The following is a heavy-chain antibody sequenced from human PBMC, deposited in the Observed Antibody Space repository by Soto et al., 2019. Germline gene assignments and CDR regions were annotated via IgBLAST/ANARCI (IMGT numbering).Heavy chain of an antibody. CDR2: IYYSGST. D-gene: IGHD3-3*01. J-gene: IGHJ4*02. Sequence: SETLSLTRNVSVCSISSSSYYWGWIRQPPGKGLEWIGSIYYSGSTYYNPSLKSRVTISVDTSKNQFSLKLSSVTAADTAVYYCARHSYYDFWSGYHRGDYYFDYWGQGTLVTVSS. CDR3: ARHSYYDFWSGYHRGDYYFDY. V-gene: IGHV4-39*01. CDR1: VCSISSSSYY.